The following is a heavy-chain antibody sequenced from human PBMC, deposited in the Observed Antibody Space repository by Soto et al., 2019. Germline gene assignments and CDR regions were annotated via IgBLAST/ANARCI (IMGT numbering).Heavy chain of an antibody. Sequence: QVQLQQWGAGLLKPSETLSLTCAVYGGSFSGYYWTWIRQPPGTGLEWIGEINHSGSTNYNPSLKSRVTISVDTSKNQFSLKLTSVTAADTAVYYYARDEITGLFDYWGQGTLVTVSS. J-gene: IGHJ4*02. CDR3: ARDEITGLFDY. CDR1: GGSFSGYY. CDR2: INHSGST. D-gene: IGHD2-8*02. V-gene: IGHV4-34*01.